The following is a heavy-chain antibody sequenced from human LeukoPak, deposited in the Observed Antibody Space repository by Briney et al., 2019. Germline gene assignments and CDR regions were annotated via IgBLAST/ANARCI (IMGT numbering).Heavy chain of an antibody. CDR3: AKHGEYSSSFDY. D-gene: IGHD6-13*01. V-gene: IGHV3-30-3*02. CDR2: ISYDGINK. CDR1: GFTFSSYA. Sequence: QPGRSLRLSCAASGFTFSSYAMHWVRQAPGKGLGWVAVISYDGINKYYADSVKGRFTISRDNSKNTLYLQMNSLRAEDTAVYYCAKHGEYSSSFDYWGQGTLVTVSS. J-gene: IGHJ4*02.